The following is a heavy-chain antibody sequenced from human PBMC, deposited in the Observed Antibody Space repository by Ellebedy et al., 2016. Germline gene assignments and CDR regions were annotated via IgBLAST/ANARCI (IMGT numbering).Heavy chain of an antibody. J-gene: IGHJ6*02. V-gene: IGHV3-33*08. CDR2: IWFDGSKK. D-gene: IGHD3-22*01. Sequence: GGSLRLSXAASGFTFSRYAMHWVRQAPGKGLEWVAVIWFDGSKKFYADSVKGRFTISRDNSNSSLYVQMNSLRVEDTAVYYCARADRRGSYYYYGMDVWGQGTTVIVSS. CDR3: ARADRRGSYYYYGMDV. CDR1: GFTFSRYA.